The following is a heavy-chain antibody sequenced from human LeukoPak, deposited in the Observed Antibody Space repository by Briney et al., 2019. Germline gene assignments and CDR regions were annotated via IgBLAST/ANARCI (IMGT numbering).Heavy chain of an antibody. CDR2: IYYSGST. Sequence: SETLSLTCTVSGGSISSSSYYWGWIRQPPGKGLEWIGSIYYSGSTYYNPSLKSRVTISVDTSKNQFSLKLSPVTAADTAVYYCARRRDGYNLAYYFDYWGQGTLVTVPS. D-gene: IGHD5-24*01. V-gene: IGHV4-39*07. CDR3: ARRRDGYNLAYYFDY. CDR1: GGSISSSSYY. J-gene: IGHJ4*02.